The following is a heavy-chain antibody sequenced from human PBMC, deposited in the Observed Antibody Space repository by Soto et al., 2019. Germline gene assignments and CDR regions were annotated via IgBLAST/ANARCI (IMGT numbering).Heavy chain of an antibody. CDR1: GFTFSSYG. CDR2: ISYDGSNK. J-gene: IGHJ4*02. D-gene: IGHD3-22*01. CDR3: AKDLSYYDSSGYYY. V-gene: IGHV3-30*18. Sequence: QVQLVESGGGVVQPGRSLRLSCAASGFTFSSYGMHWVRQAPGNGLEWVAVISYDGSNKYYADSVKGRFTISRDNSKNTLYLQMNSLRAEDTAVYYCAKDLSYYDSSGYYYWGQGTLVTVSS.